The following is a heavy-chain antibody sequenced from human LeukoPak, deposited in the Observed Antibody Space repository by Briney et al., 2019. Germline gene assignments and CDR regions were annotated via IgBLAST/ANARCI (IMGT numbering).Heavy chain of an antibody. CDR3: ARARYSSSWYEPFDP. Sequence: PSETLSLTCTVSGGSISDYFWSWIRQPPGKGLEWIGYVYNSGNTNYNPSLKSRVTISVDTSKNQFSLKLSSVTAADTAVYYCARARYSSSWYEPFDPWGQGTLVTVSS. V-gene: IGHV4-59*01. D-gene: IGHD6-13*01. CDR1: GGSISDYF. J-gene: IGHJ5*02. CDR2: VYNSGNT.